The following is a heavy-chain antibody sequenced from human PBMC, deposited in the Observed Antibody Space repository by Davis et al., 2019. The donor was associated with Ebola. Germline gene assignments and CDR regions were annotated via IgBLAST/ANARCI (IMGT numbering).Heavy chain of an antibody. Sequence: GESLKISCAASGFTFSSYAMHWVRQAPGKGLEWVAVISYDGSNKYYADSVKGRFTISRDNAKNSLYLQMNSLRAEDTAVYYCAGPLVAAAGKGYWGQGTLVTVSS. CDR2: ISYDGSNK. CDR3: AGPLVAAAGKGY. V-gene: IGHV3-30*04. CDR1: GFTFSSYA. D-gene: IGHD6-13*01. J-gene: IGHJ4*02.